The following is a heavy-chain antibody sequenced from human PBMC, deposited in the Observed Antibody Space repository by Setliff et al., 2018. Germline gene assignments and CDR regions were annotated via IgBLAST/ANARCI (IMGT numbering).Heavy chain of an antibody. Sequence: GASVKVSCKTSGYNFITLGINWVRQAPGQGLEWVGWISPYSGKTDYAQKFQDRVIMTIDPSTTTAYIELKTLRSDDTAVYYCARGRGPDIVVTIPGDYWGQGTQVTVSS. CDR1: GYNFITLG. D-gene: IGHD2-15*01. CDR2: ISPYSGKT. J-gene: IGHJ4*02. V-gene: IGHV1-18*01. CDR3: ARGRGPDIVVTIPGDY.